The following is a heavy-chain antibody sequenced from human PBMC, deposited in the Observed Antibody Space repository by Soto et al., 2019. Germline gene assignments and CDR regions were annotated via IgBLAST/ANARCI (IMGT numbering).Heavy chain of an antibody. CDR3: ARVYSSSWYAPYYFDY. D-gene: IGHD6-13*01. Sequence: QVQLQESGPGLVKPSGTLSLTCAVSGGSISSSNWWSWVRQPPGKGLEWIGEIYHSGSTNYNPSLTSRVTISVDKSKHQFSLKMSSVTAADTSVYYCARVYSSSWYAPYYFDYWGQGTLVTVSS. CDR2: IYHSGST. V-gene: IGHV4-4*02. J-gene: IGHJ4*02. CDR1: GGSISSSNW.